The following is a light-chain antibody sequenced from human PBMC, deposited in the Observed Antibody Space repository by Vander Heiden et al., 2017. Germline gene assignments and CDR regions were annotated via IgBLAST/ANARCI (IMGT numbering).Light chain of an antibody. J-gene: IGLJ3*02. CDR3: QAWDSSSCV. V-gene: IGLV3-1*01. Sequence: SYELTQPPSVSVSPGQTASITCSGDKLGDKYACWYQQKPGQSPGLVIYQDSKRPSGIPERFSGSNSGNNANMTISGTQAMEEADYYCQAWDSSSCVFGGGTKLTGL. CDR2: QDS. CDR1: KLGDKY.